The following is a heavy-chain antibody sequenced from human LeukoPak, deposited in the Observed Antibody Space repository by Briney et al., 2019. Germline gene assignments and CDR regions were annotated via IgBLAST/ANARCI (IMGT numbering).Heavy chain of an antibody. CDR2: ISSSSSYI. Sequence: PGGSLRLSCAASGFTFSSYSMNWVRQAPGKGLEWVSSISSSSSYIYYADSVKGRFTISRDNAKNSLYLQMNSLRAEDTAVYYCAIGTTVTTPHSDYWGQGTLVTVSS. D-gene: IGHD4-17*01. CDR3: AIGTTVTTPHSDY. CDR1: GFTFSSYS. J-gene: IGHJ4*02. V-gene: IGHV3-21*01.